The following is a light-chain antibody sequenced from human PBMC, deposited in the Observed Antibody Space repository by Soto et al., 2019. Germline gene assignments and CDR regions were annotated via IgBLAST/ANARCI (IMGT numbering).Light chain of an antibody. V-gene: IGKV3D-20*02. J-gene: IGKJ5*01. CDR2: DAS. Sequence: EFVLTQSPGTLSLSPGERATLSCRASQTVRNNYLAWYQQKPGQAPRLLIYDASSRATGIPDRFSGGGSGTDFTLTINSLEPEDFAVYYCQQRSNWPITFGQGTRLEIK. CDR1: QTVRNNY. CDR3: QQRSNWPIT.